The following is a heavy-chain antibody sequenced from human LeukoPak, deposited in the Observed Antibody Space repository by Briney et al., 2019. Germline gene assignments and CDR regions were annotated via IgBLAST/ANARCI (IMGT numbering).Heavy chain of an antibody. CDR1: GGSISSSNYD. J-gene: IGHJ5*02. CDR3: ARGNLEWAAGTRWFDP. Sequence: PSETLSLTCTVSGGSISSSNYDWGWIRQPPGKGLEWIGSIYYSGSTYYNPSLKSRVTISVDTSKNQFSLKLSSVTAADTAIYYCARGNLEWAAGTRWFDPWGQGTLVTVSS. CDR2: IYYSGST. D-gene: IGHD6-13*01. V-gene: IGHV4-39*01.